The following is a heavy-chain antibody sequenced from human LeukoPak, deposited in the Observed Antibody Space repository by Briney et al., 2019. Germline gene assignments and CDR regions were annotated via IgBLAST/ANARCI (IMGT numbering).Heavy chain of an antibody. D-gene: IGHD3-22*01. CDR3: TSIMRDYYDSSGTLFDY. J-gene: IGHJ4*02. CDR2: IYRGGNT. V-gene: IGHV3-66*01. Sequence: GGSLRLSCAASGFTVSSNYMSWVRQAPGKGLEWVSIIYRGGNTYYADSVKGRFTISRDNSKNTLYLQMNSLKAEDTAVYYCTSIMRDYYDSSGTLFDYWGQGTLVTVSS. CDR1: GFTVSSNY.